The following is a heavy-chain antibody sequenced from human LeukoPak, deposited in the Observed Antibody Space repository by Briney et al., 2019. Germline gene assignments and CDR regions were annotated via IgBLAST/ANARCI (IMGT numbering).Heavy chain of an antibody. CDR3: ARDDSSSWYYYYYYYMDV. CDR1: GFTFSDYY. D-gene: IGHD6-13*01. CDR2: ISSSGSTI. V-gene: IGHV3-11*01. Sequence: GGSLRLSCAASGFTFSDYYMSWIRQAPGKGLEWVSYISSSGSTIYYADSVKGRFTISRDNAKNSLYLQMNSLRAEDTAGYYCARDDSSSWYYYYYYYMDVWGKGTTVTVSS. J-gene: IGHJ6*03.